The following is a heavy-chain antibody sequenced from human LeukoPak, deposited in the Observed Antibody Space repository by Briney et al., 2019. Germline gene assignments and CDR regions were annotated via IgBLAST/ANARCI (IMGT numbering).Heavy chain of an antibody. CDR2: ISYDGSNK. V-gene: IGHV3-30*03. D-gene: IGHD6-6*01. Sequence: GGSLRLSCAASGFTFSSYSMNWVRQAPGKGLEWVAVISYDGSNKYYADSVKGRFTISRDNSKNTLYLQMNSLRAEDTAVYYCAREAYSSSYPDIWGQGTMVTVSS. CDR1: GFTFSSYS. CDR3: AREAYSSSYPDI. J-gene: IGHJ3*02.